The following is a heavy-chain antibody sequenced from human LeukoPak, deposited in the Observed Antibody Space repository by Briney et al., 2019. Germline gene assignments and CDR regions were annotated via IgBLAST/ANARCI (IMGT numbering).Heavy chain of an antibody. V-gene: IGHV3-33*01. CDR2: IWYDGSNK. CDR1: GFTFSSYG. J-gene: IGHJ4*02. CDR3: AREDKYLRYFDWLQEYYFDY. Sequence: GGSLRLSCAASGFTFSSYGMHWVRQAPGKGLEWVAVIWYDGSNKYYADSVRGRFTISRDNSKNTLYLQMTSLRAEDTAVYYCAREDKYLRYFDWLQEYYFDYWGQGTLVTVSS. D-gene: IGHD3-9*01.